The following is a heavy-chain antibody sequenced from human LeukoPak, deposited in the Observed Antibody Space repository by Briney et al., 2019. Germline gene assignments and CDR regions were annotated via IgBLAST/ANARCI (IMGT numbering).Heavy chain of an antibody. Sequence: HAGGSLRLSCADAGFTFGRYWMHWVRQAPGKGLVWVSHITTDGSGTSYADSVKGRFTISRANAKNSLYLQMNSLRAEDTAVYYCASPLIHEGSKYRTSDEDVWGQGTTVTVSS. CDR1: GFTFGRYW. V-gene: IGHV3-74*01. J-gene: IGHJ6*02. CDR3: ASPLIHEGSKYRTSDEDV. D-gene: IGHD2-2*01. CDR2: ITTDGSGT.